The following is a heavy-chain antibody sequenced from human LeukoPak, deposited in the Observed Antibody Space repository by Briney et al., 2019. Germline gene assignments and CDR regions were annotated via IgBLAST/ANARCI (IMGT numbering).Heavy chain of an antibody. Sequence: GGSLRVSCATFGFTFSIYSLNWVRQAQGKGLEWVSFSSNSRSTKYYAGSVKGRFTISSDNAKNSLYLQMNSLRAEDTAVYYCAKEGKTRNWNYYQAKPVYWGQGTLVTVSS. CDR1: GFTFSIYS. D-gene: IGHD1-7*01. J-gene: IGHJ4*02. CDR3: AKEGKTRNWNYYQAKPVY. V-gene: IGHV3-48*01. CDR2: SSNSRSTK.